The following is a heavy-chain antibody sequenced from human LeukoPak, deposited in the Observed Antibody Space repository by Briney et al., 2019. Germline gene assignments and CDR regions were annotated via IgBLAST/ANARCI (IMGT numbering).Heavy chain of an antibody. CDR1: GYTFTTYN. D-gene: IGHD3-22*01. CDR2: ISGYNGNT. Sequence: GASVKDSCKASGYTFTTYNINWVRQAPGQGLEWMGWISGYNGNTNYAQKLQGRVTMTTDTSTSTAYMELRSLKSDDTAVYYCASLKNYYDSSGYLVTDAFDTWGQGTMVTVSS. V-gene: IGHV1-18*01. J-gene: IGHJ3*02. CDR3: ASLKNYYDSSGYLVTDAFDT.